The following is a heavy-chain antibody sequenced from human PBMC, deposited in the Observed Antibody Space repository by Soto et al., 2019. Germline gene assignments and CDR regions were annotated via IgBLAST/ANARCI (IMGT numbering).Heavy chain of an antibody. CDR3: ARGAGTLQ. J-gene: IGHJ4*02. CDR2: IGTFSTYI. Sequence: PGGSLRLSCAASGFTLSDYYMTWIRQAPGKGLEWISHIGTFSTYIDYADSVEGRFTISRDNAKNSVYLQMNSLKVDDTAVYYCARGAGTLQWGQGTLVTVSS. V-gene: IGHV3-11*06. CDR1: GFTLSDYY. D-gene: IGHD1-1*01.